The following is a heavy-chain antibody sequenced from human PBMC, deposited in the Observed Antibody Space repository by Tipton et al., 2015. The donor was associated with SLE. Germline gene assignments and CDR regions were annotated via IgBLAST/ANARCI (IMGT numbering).Heavy chain of an antibody. V-gene: IGHV3-21*01. CDR1: GFTFSSYT. CDR3: ARDENWNFAVSFDY. Sequence: SLRLSCAASGFTFSSYTMNWVRQAPGKGLEWVSSISSSSTHIYYADSVEGRFTISRDNAKSSLYLQMNSLRAEDTAVYYCARDENWNFAVSFDYWGQGTLVTVSS. CDR2: ISSSSTHI. J-gene: IGHJ4*02. D-gene: IGHD1-7*01.